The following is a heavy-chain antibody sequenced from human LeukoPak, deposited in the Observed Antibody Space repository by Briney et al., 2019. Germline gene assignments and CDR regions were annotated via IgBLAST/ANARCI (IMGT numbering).Heavy chain of an antibody. CDR3: ARASSSWTTSFDH. CDR2: INHSGST. J-gene: IGHJ4*02. CDR1: GGSFSGYY. V-gene: IGHV4-34*01. Sequence: SETLSLTCAVYGGSFSGYYWSWIRQPPGKGLEWIGEINHSGSTNYNPSLKSRVTISVDTSKNQFSLELSSVTAADTAVYYCARASSSWTTSFDHWGQGTLVTVSS. D-gene: IGHD6-13*01.